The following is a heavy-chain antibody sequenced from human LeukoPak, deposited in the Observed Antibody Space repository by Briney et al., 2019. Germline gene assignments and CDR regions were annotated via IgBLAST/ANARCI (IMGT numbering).Heavy chain of an antibody. CDR3: AKGIHDYGDLEYFQH. V-gene: IGHV3-23*01. Sequence: PGGSLRLSCAASGFTFSSYAMSWVRQAPGKGLEWVSAISGSGGSTYYADSVKGRFTISRDNSKNTLYLQMNSLRAEDTAVYYCAKGIHDYGDLEYFQHWGQGTLVTVPS. J-gene: IGHJ1*01. D-gene: IGHD4-17*01. CDR1: GFTFSSYA. CDR2: ISGSGGST.